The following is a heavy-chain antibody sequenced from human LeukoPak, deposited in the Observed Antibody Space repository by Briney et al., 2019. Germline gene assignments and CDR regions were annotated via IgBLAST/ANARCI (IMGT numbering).Heavy chain of an antibody. V-gene: IGHV4-34*01. CDR1: GGSFSGYY. CDR3: ARGVSKHYYDSSGYSDAP. CDR2: INHSGST. D-gene: IGHD3-22*01. J-gene: IGHJ5*02. Sequence: SETLSLTCAVYGGSFSGYYWSWIRQPPGKGLEWIGEINHSGSTNYNPSLKSRVTISVDTSKIQFSLKLSSVTAADTAVYYCARGVSKHYYDSSGYSDAPWGQGTLVTVSS.